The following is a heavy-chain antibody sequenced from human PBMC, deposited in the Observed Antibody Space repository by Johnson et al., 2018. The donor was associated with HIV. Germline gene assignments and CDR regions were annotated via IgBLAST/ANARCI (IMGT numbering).Heavy chain of an antibody. CDR2: ISSSGNTI. Sequence: QVQLVEYGGGLVQPGGSLRLSCAASGFTFRDYYMSWIRQAPGKGLEWVSYISSSGNTIYYAESVKGRFTISRDKSKNTLYLQMNSLRAEDTAVYYCTTDLRVTTSLRAFDIWGQGTMVTVSS. CDR3: TTDLRVTTSLRAFDI. J-gene: IGHJ3*02. CDR1: GFTFRDYY. D-gene: IGHD4-17*01. V-gene: IGHV3-11*01.